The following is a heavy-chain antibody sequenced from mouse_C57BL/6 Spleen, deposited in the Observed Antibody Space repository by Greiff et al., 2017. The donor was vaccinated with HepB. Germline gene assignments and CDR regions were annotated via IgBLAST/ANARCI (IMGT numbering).Heavy chain of an antibody. CDR3: ARGYYGNYEFAY. CDR2: IYPGDGDT. J-gene: IGHJ3*01. Sequence: VQLQQSGPELVKPGASVKISCKASGYAFSSSWMNWVKQRPGKGLEWIGRIYPGDGDTNYNGKFKGKATLTADKSSSTAYMQLSSLTSEDSAVYFCARGYYGNYEFAYWGQGTLVTVSA. CDR1: GYAFSSSW. D-gene: IGHD2-1*01. V-gene: IGHV1-82*01.